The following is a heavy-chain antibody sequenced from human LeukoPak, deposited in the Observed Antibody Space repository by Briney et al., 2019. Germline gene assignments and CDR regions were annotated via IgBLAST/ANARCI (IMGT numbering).Heavy chain of an antibody. V-gene: IGHV4-39*07. Sequence: SETLSLTCTVSGGSISSHYWGWIRQPPGKGLEWIGSIYYSGSTYYNPSLKSRVTISVDTSKNQFSLKLSSVTAADTAVYYCAKVSPWGWFDSWGQGTLVTVSS. CDR1: GGSISSHY. CDR2: IYYSGST. D-gene: IGHD7-27*01. J-gene: IGHJ5*01. CDR3: AKVSPWGWFDS.